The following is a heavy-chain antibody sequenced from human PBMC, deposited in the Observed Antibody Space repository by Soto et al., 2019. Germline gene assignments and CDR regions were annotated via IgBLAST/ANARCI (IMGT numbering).Heavy chain of an antibody. Sequence: PGGSLRLSCAASGFTFSSYSMNWVRQAPGKGLEWVSYISSSSSTIYYADSVKGRFTISRDNAKNSLYLQMNSLRDEDTAVYYCARPEYSSSSYGTDVWGQGTTVTDSS. CDR3: ARPEYSSSSYGTDV. J-gene: IGHJ6*02. CDR1: GFTFSSYS. V-gene: IGHV3-48*02. D-gene: IGHD6-6*01. CDR2: ISSSSSTI.